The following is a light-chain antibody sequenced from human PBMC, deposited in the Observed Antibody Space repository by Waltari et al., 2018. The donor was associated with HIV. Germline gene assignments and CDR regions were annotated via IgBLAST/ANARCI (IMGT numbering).Light chain of an antibody. CDR3: QVWDSSSDAYV. CDR2: YDS. J-gene: IGLJ1*01. CDR1: NIGSTR. Sequence: SSVLPQPPAVSVATGKTPRITCGGTNIGSTRRNWYQQKQAQAPVVVIYYDSDRPSGIPERFSGSNSGNTATLTISRVEAGDEADYYCQVWDSSSDAYVFGTGTKVTVL. V-gene: IGLV3-21*04.